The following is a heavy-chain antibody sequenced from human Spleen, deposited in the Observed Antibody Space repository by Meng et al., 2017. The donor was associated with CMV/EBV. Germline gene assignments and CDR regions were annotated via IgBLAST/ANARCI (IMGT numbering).Heavy chain of an antibody. Sequence: KASGYTFTNYDINWVRQAPGQGLEWMGWMNPNTGNTGYPQEFQDRVTITRDTSISTAYMELSSLTSEDTAVYYCAKIAGRRPYYFDYWGQGTLVTRLL. D-gene: IGHD6-6*01. CDR1: GYTFTNYD. J-gene: IGHJ4*02. V-gene: IGHV1-8*03. CDR3: AKIAGRRPYYFDY. CDR2: MNPNTGNT.